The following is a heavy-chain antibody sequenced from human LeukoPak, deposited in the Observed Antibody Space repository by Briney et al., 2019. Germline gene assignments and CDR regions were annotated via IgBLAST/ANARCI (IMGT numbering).Heavy chain of an antibody. J-gene: IGHJ4*02. V-gene: IGHV1-46*01. Sequence: ASVKVSCKASGYTFTSYGISWVRQAPGQGLEWMGIINPSGGSTSYAQKFQGRVTMTRDTSTSTVYMELSSLRSEDTAVYYCAREDPDYCSSTSCLYYWGQGTLVTVSS. CDR1: GYTFTSYG. CDR2: INPSGGST. CDR3: AREDPDYCSSTSCLYY. D-gene: IGHD2-2*01.